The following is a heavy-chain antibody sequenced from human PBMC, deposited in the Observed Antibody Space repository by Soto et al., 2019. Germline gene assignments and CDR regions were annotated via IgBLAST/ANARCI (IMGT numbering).Heavy chain of an antibody. Sequence: GASVKVSCEASGGTFSSYTISWVRQAPGQGLEWMGRIIPILGIANYAQKFQGRVTITADKSTSTAYMELSSLRSEDTAVYYCARTRVRNWNDTFDYWGQGTLVTVSS. V-gene: IGHV1-69*02. CDR3: ARTRVRNWNDTFDY. J-gene: IGHJ4*02. CDR2: IIPILGIA. D-gene: IGHD1-1*01. CDR1: GGTFSSYT.